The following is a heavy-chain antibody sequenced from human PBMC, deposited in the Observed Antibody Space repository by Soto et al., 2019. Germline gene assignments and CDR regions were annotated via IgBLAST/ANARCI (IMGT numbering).Heavy chain of an antibody. J-gene: IGHJ6*02. CDR2: IIPIFGTA. Sequence: QVQLVQSGAEVKKPGSSVKVSCKASGGTFSSYAISWVRQAPGQGLEWMGGIIPIFGTANYAQKFQGRVTITADESTSTAYMELSSLRSEDTAVYYCAREKARRPLGYYDILTPVMDVWGQGTTVTVSS. V-gene: IGHV1-69*01. D-gene: IGHD3-9*01. CDR1: GGTFSSYA. CDR3: AREKARRPLGYYDILTPVMDV.